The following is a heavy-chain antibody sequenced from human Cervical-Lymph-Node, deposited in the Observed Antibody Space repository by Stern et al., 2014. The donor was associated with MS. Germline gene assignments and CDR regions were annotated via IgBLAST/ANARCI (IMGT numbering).Heavy chain of an antibody. D-gene: IGHD2-15*01. CDR2: ISPGDSDT. V-gene: IGHV5-51*03. Sequence: EVQLLESGEEVKKPGESLKISCKGSGYSFTTYWIAWVRQMPGKGLEWMGIISPGDSDTRYSSSFQGQVTISTDKSISTAYLQWSSLKASDSAMYYCARVNPQVVGDAFDIWGQGTVVTVSS. CDR1: GYSFTTYW. J-gene: IGHJ3*02. CDR3: ARVNPQVVGDAFDI.